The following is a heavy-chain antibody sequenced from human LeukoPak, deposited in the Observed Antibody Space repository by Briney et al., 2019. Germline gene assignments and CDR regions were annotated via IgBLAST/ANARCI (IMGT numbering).Heavy chain of an antibody. CDR2: INSDGSST. CDR3: ARPIYDTRNAMDV. D-gene: IGHD3-22*01. J-gene: IGHJ6*02. V-gene: IGHV3-74*01. CDR1: GFTFSNYW. Sequence: GGSLRLSCVFSGFTFSNYWMHWVRQAPGKGLVWVSRINSDGSSTSYADSVKGRFTISRDNAKNTLYLQMNSLSAEDTALYYCARPIYDTRNAMDVWGQGTTVTVSS.